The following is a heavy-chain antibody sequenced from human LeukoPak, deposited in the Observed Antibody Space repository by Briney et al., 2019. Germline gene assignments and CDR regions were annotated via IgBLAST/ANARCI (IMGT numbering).Heavy chain of an antibody. D-gene: IGHD3-9*01. CDR1: GYTFTSYG. J-gene: IGHJ5*02. V-gene: IGHV1-18*01. Sequence: GASVKVSCKASGYTFTSYGISWVRQAPGQGLEWMGWISAYNGNTNYAQKLQGRVTMTTDTSTSTAYMELRSLRSDDTAVYYCARDSEYDILTGLPENWLDPWGQGTLVTVSS. CDR2: ISAYNGNT. CDR3: ARDSEYDILTGLPENWLDP.